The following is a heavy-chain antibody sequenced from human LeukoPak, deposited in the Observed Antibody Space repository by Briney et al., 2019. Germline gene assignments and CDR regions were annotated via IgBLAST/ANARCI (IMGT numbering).Heavy chain of an antibody. V-gene: IGHV1-69*06. D-gene: IGHD2-2*01. Sequence: ASVKLSCKASGGTFSSYAISWVRQAPGQGLEWMGGVIPIFGTANYAQKFQDRVTITAYKSTSTAYMELSSLRSEDTAVYYCARADVGYCSSTSCYGARYYYYYYMDVWGKGTTVSASS. J-gene: IGHJ6*03. CDR3: ARADVGYCSSTSCYGARYYYYYYMDV. CDR1: GGTFSSYA. CDR2: VIPIFGTA.